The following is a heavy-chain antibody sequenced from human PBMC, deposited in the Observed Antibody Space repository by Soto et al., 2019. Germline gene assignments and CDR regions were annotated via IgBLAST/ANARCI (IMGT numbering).Heavy chain of an antibody. Sequence: QVQLQESGPGLVKPSQTLSLTCTVSGGSISSGGYYWSWIRQHPGKGLEWIGYIYYSGSTYYNPSLKGRVTISVDTSKNQFSLKLSAVTAADTAVDYCARAKPDGVSDTPPVPWYFDLWGRGTLVTVSS. V-gene: IGHV4-31*03. CDR2: IYYSGST. D-gene: IGHD6-13*01. CDR1: GGSISSGGYY. J-gene: IGHJ2*01. CDR3: ARAKPDGVSDTPPVPWYFDL.